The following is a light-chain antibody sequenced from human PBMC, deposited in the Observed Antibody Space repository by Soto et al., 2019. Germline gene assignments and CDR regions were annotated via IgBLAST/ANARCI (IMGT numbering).Light chain of an antibody. Sequence: QSVLTQPASVSGSPGQSITISCTGTSSDVCGYNYVSWYQHHPGKAPKLMIYEVSDRPSGVSNRFSGSKSGNTASLTISGLQAEDEADYYCNSYTSSSTLVFGGGTKVTV. CDR2: EVS. CDR1: SSDVCGYNY. J-gene: IGLJ2*01. CDR3: NSYTSSSTLV. V-gene: IGLV2-14*01.